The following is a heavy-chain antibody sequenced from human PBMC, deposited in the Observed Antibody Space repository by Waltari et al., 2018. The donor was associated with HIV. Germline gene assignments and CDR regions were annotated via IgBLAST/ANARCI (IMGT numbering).Heavy chain of an antibody. CDR2: INEDGSKK. V-gene: IGHV3-7*01. CDR1: GFPISSYS. Sequence: EFQLVDSGGGLVQPGGSLRISCAASGFPISSYSMSWVRQAPGKGLEWVAIINEDGSKKDYVDSVKGRFTISRDNARKSLYLQMNNLRRGDTAVYYCGRGGLRDYWGQGTLVTVSS. J-gene: IGHJ4*02. CDR3: GRGGLRDY. D-gene: IGHD3-16*01.